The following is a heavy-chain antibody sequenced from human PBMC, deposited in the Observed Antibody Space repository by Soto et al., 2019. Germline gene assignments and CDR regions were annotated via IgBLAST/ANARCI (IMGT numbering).Heavy chain of an antibody. Sequence: QVQLVQSGAEVKKPGSSVKVSCKASGGTFSSYAISWVRQAPGQGLEWMGGIIPIFGTANYAQKFQGRVTITADESTSTAYMELRSLRSEDTAVYYCARIPRYGRGYSYGRRAARAWFDPWGQGTLFTVSS. D-gene: IGHD5-18*01. CDR1: GGTFSSYA. CDR2: IIPIFGTA. J-gene: IGHJ5*02. CDR3: ARIPRYGRGYSYGRRAARAWFDP. V-gene: IGHV1-69*01.